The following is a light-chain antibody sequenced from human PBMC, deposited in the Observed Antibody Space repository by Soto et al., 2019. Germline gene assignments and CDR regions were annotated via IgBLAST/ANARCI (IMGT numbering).Light chain of an antibody. V-gene: IGKV3-11*01. CDR1: QSVSSY. Sequence: ETVMTQSPGTLSVSLGERATLSCRASQSVSSYLAWYQQKPGQAPRLLIYDASNRATGIPARFSGSGSGTDFTLTISSLEPEDFAVYYCQQRSNWRSITFGQGTRLEIK. CDR2: DAS. CDR3: QQRSNWRSIT. J-gene: IGKJ5*01.